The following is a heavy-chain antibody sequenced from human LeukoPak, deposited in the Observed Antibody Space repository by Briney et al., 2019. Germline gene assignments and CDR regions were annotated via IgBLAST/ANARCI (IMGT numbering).Heavy chain of an antibody. CDR2: IYHSGST. D-gene: IGHD3-10*01. Sequence: SETLSLTCAVSGGSISSGGYSWSWIRQPPGKGLEWIGYIYHSGSTYHNPSLKSRVTISVDRSKNQFSLKLSSVTAADTAVYYCARGGGLAGSYHPPFDYWGQGTLVTVSS. CDR3: ARGGGLAGSYHPPFDY. V-gene: IGHV4-30-2*01. CDR1: GGSISSGGYS. J-gene: IGHJ4*02.